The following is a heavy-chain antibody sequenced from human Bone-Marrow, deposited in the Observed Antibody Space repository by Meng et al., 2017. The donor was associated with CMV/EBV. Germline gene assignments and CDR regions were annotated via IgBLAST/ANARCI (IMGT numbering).Heavy chain of an antibody. V-gene: IGHV1-2*02. CDR3: AREEYFSSSGDY. Sequence: ASVKVSCKASGYTFTGYYMHWVRQAPAQGLEWMGWINPNSGGTNYAQKFQGRVTMTRDTSISTAYMELSRLRSDDTAVYYCAREEYFSSSGDYWGQGTLVTVSS. CDR1: GYTFTGYY. CDR2: INPNSGGT. J-gene: IGHJ4*02. D-gene: IGHD6-6*01.